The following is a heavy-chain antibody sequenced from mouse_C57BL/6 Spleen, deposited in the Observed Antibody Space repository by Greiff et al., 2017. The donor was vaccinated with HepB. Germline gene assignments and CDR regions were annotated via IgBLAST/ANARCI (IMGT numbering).Heavy chain of an antibody. V-gene: IGHV1-82*01. D-gene: IGHD1-1*01. J-gene: IGHJ2*01. CDR1: GYAFSSSW. CDR3: ARGGVYYGSSYGYYFDY. Sequence: VQGVESGPELVKPGASVKISCKASGYAFSSSWMNWVKQRPGKGLEWIGRIYPGDGDTNYNGKFKGKATLTADKSSSTAYMQLSSLTSEDSAVYFCARGGVYYGSSYGYYFDYWGQGTTLTVSS. CDR2: IYPGDGDT.